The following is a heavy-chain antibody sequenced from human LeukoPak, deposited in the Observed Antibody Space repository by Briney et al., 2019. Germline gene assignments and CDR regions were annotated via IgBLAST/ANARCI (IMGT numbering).Heavy chain of an antibody. V-gene: IGHV1-18*01. CDR3: ARLGYSLYYYYYYGMDV. CDR1: GYTFTSYG. J-gene: IGHJ6*02. Sequence: ASVKVSCTASGYTFTSYGISWVRQAPGQGLEWMGWISAYNGNTNYAQKLQGRVTMTTDTSTSTAYMELRSLRSDDTAVYYCARLGYSLYYYYYYGMDVWGQGTTVTVS. D-gene: IGHD5-18*01. CDR2: ISAYNGNT.